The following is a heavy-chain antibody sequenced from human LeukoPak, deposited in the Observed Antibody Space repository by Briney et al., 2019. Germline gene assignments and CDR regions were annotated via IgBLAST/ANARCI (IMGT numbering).Heavy chain of an antibody. V-gene: IGHV3-43*01. CDR2: ISWHGEIT. Sequence: GGSLRLSCAASGFTFEDYSMHWVRQGPGKGLEWVSVISWHGEITYYADSLKGRFTISRDNTKKSLYLQLNRLRTEDTAVYYCAKDRGLRGFSFGSLDFWGQGTLVTVSS. CDR1: GFTFEDYS. CDR3: AKDRGLRGFSFGSLDF. J-gene: IGHJ4*02. D-gene: IGHD5-18*01.